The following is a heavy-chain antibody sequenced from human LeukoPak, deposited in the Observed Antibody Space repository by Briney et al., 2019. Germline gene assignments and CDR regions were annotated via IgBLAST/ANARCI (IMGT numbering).Heavy chain of an antibody. CDR2: IYYSGST. V-gene: IGHV4-39*07. Sequence: SSETLSLTCTVSGGSISSSSYYWGWIRQPPGKGLEWIGSIYYSGSTNYNPSLKSRVTISVDTSKNQFSLKLSSVTAADTAVYYCARSHLRFLEWLPPGDPNYYYYYGMDVWGQGTTVTVSS. CDR3: ARSHLRFLEWLPPGDPNYYYYYGMDV. D-gene: IGHD3-3*01. J-gene: IGHJ6*02. CDR1: GGSISSSSYY.